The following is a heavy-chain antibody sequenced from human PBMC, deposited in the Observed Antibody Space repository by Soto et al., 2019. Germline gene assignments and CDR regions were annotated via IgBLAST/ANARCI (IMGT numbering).Heavy chain of an antibody. V-gene: IGHV3-7*05. CDR1: GFTFSSYW. D-gene: IGHD4-17*01. CDR3: ASSLTLGIYGDYTDL. Sequence: GGSLRLSCAASGFTFSSYWMSWVRQAPGKGLEWVANIKQDGSEKYYVDSVKGRFTISRDNAKNSLYLQMNSLRAEDTAVYYCASSLTLGIYGDYTDLWGQGTLVTVSS. J-gene: IGHJ4*02. CDR2: IKQDGSEK.